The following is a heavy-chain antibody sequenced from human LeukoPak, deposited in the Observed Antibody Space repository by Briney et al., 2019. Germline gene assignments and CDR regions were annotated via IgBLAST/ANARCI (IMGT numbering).Heavy chain of an antibody. CDR3: ARHRWFDP. J-gene: IGHJ5*02. CDR1: GGSISPYY. CDR2: IHYSGTT. V-gene: IGHV4-59*08. Sequence: SETLSLTCAVSGGSISPYYLSWIRQPPGKGLEWIGSIHYSGTTNYNPSLRSRVTISVDTSKNQFSLRLTSVTAADTAVYYCARHRWFDPWGQGPLVTVSS.